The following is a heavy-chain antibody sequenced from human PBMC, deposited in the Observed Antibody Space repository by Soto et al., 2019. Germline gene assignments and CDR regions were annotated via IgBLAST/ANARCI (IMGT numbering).Heavy chain of an antibody. CDR2: IHPGESDT. V-gene: IGHV5-51*01. Sequence: GESLQISCKSYGYSFTTYWIAWVRQMPGKGLEWMGSIHPGESDTRYSPSFQGQVTISADRSITTAYLQWSSLKASDTAMYYCARHEETYYNFYGMDVWGQGITVTVSS. CDR1: GYSFTTYW. CDR3: ARHEETYYNFYGMDV. J-gene: IGHJ6*02.